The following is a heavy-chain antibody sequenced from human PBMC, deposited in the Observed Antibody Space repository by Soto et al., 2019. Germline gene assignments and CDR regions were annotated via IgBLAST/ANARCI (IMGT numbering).Heavy chain of an antibody. D-gene: IGHD3-9*01. CDR2: IYYSGST. CDR3: ARQEGLATISYYFDY. J-gene: IGHJ4*02. CDR1: GGSISSSSYY. V-gene: IGHV4-39*01. Sequence: QLQLQESGPGLVKPSETLSLTCTVSGGSISSSSYYWGWIRQPPGKGLEWIGSIYYSGSTYYNPSLKSRVTISVDKSKNQFSLKLSSVTAADTAVYYCARQEGLATISYYFDYWGQGTLVTVSS.